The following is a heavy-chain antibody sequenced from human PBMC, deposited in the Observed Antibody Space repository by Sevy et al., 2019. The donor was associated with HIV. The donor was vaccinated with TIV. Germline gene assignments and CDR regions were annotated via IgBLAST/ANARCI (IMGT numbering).Heavy chain of an antibody. Sequence: ASVKVSCKASGYTFSDHFIHWVRQAPGQGLEWMGWMNPNSGDTKYAQNFHGRVTLTRDTSIGSGYMELTSLRSDDTAVYYCATHGGYRYGSLLDYWGQGTLVTVSS. CDR2: MNPNSGDT. CDR3: ATHGGYRYGSLLDY. D-gene: IGHD5-18*01. V-gene: IGHV1-2*02. J-gene: IGHJ4*02. CDR1: GYTFSDHF.